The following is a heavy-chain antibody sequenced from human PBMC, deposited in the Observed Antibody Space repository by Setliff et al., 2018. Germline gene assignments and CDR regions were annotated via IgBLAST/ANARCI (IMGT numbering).Heavy chain of an antibody. CDR3: ARINFYVSSGYYYAPDY. J-gene: IGHJ4*02. D-gene: IGHD3-22*01. Sequence: ASVKVSYKTSGYTFTNYGITWVRQAPGQGLEWMGWINNYSFKTNYPQKFLGRVTVTTDTSTGIAYMELGSLTSDDTAIYYCARINFYVSSGYYYAPDYWGPGTLVTVSS. CDR2: INNYSFKT. V-gene: IGHV1-18*01. CDR1: GYTFTNYG.